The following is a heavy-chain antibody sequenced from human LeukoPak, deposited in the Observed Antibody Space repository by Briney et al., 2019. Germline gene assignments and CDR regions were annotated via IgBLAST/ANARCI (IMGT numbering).Heavy chain of an antibody. D-gene: IGHD4-17*01. CDR2: ISSSSSYI. CDR1: GFTFSSYS. J-gene: IGHJ5*02. CDR3: ARDITIDYGDYLNWFDP. Sequence: GGSLRLSCAASGFTFSSYSMNWVRQAPGKGLEWVSSISSSSSYIYYADSVKGRFTTSRDNAKNSLYLQMNSLRAEDTAVYYCARDITIDYGDYLNWFDPWGQGTLVTVSS. V-gene: IGHV3-21*01.